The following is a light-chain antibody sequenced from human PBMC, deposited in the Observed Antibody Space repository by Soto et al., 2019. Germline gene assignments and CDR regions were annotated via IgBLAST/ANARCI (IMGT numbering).Light chain of an antibody. Sequence: IQLTQAPSALSDPLRHRVTMTCRASQGISSYLAWYQQKPGKAPKLLIYAASTLQSGVPSRFSGSGSGTDFTLTISSLQPEDFATYYCQQLNSYPFTFGRGTKVDIK. J-gene: IGKJ4*01. CDR2: AAS. CDR1: QGISSY. V-gene: IGKV1-9*01. CDR3: QQLNSYPFT.